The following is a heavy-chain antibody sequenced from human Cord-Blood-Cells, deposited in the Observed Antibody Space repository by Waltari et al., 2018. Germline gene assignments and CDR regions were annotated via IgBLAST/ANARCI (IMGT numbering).Heavy chain of an antibody. CDR2: ISYDGSNK. Sequence: QVQLVESGGGVVQPGRSLRLSCAASGFPFSSYAMPWVGQAPGKGLEWVAVISYDGSNKYYADSVKGRFTISRDNSKNTLYLQMNSLRAEDTAVYYCARDREYYDFWSGSFDYWGQGTLVTVSS. CDR3: ARDREYYDFWSGSFDY. D-gene: IGHD3-3*01. V-gene: IGHV3-30-3*01. CDR1: GFPFSSYA. J-gene: IGHJ4*02.